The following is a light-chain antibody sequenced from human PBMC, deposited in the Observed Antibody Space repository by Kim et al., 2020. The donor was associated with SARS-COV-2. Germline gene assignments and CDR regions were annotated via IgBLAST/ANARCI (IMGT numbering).Light chain of an antibody. J-gene: IGKJ2*01. V-gene: IGKV1-5*02. CDR3: QQYQASPYT. CDR2: DTS. Sequence: SASRGDSVTILCRASESAGVWLAWYQQKPGTAPQLLIYDTSSLQSGVPSRFSGSGTGTVFTLTISNLQAGDSATYYCQQYQASPYTFGQGTKLAI. CDR1: ESAGVW.